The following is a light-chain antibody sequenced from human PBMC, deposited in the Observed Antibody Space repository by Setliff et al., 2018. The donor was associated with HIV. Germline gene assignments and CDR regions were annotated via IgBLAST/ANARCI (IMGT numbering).Light chain of an antibody. CDR3: SSYAGSNDLV. CDR1: SSDVGGYNY. V-gene: IGLV2-8*01. CDR2: EVS. J-gene: IGLJ2*01. Sequence: QSALAQPPSASGSPGQSVTISCTGTSSDVGGYNYVSWYQQHPGKAPKLLIYEVSERPSGVPDRFSGSKSGNTASLTVSGLQAEDEADYYCSSYAGSNDLVFCGGTKVTVL.